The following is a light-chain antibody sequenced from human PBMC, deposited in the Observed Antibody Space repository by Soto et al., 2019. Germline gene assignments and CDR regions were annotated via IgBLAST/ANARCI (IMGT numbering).Light chain of an antibody. CDR1: QEINNY. J-gene: IGKJ1*01. CDR3: QKYTTAPWA. V-gene: IGKV1-27*01. Sequence: DFQMTQSPSSLSASVGDRVIITCRASQEINNYLAWYQQKPGRAPNLLIYAASTLQSGVPSRFSGSGSGTDFTPTISSLQPEDVATYYCQKYTTAPWAFGQGTKVEIK. CDR2: AAS.